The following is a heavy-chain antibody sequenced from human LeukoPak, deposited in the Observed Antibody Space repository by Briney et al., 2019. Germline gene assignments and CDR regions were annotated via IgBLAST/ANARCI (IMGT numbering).Heavy chain of an antibody. J-gene: IGHJ4*02. CDR1: GFTFSSYG. V-gene: IGHV3-30*02. CDR3: AKAYLYDILTGPTVY. Sequence: PGGSLRLSCAASGFTFSSYGMHWVRQAPGKGLEWVAFIRYDGSNKYYADSVKGRLTISRDNSKNTLCLQMNSLRAEDTAVYYCAKAYLYDILTGPTVYWGQGTLVTVSS. D-gene: IGHD3-9*01. CDR2: IRYDGSNK.